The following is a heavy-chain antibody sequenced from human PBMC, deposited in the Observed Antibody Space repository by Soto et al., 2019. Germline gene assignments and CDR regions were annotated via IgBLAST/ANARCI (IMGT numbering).Heavy chain of an antibody. Sequence: PGGSLRLSCAASGFTFRSYEMNWVRQAPGKGLEWVSYISSSGGTIYYADSVKGRFTISRDNSKSSRYLQMNSLRDEDTAVYYFAAREQWSVSKDVWGQGTTVTVSS. CDR3: AAREQWSVSKDV. V-gene: IGHV3-48*03. D-gene: IGHD6-19*01. CDR2: ISSSGGTI. J-gene: IGHJ6*02. CDR1: GFTFRSYE.